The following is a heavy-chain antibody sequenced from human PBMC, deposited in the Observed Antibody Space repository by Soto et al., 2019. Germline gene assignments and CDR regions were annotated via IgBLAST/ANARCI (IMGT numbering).Heavy chain of an antibody. J-gene: IGHJ4*02. V-gene: IGHV3-23*01. D-gene: IGHD3-22*01. CDR2: ISGSGGST. CDR3: AKYPHTMIVVVTPAPFDY. CDR1: GFTFSSYA. Sequence: PGGSLRLSCAASGFTFSSYAMSWVRQAPGKGLEWVSAISGSGGSTYYADSVKGRFTISRDNSKNTLYLQMNSLRAEDTAVYYCAKYPHTMIVVVTPAPFDYWGQGTLVTVSP.